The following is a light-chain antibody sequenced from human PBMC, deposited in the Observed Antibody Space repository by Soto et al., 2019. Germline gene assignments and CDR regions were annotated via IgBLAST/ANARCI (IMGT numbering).Light chain of an antibody. CDR1: QSVSSSY. CDR2: GAS. CDR3: QQYGSSPRT. J-gene: IGKJ1*01. Sequence: ELVLTQSPGTLSFSPGERATLSCRASQSVSSSYLAWYQQKPGQAPRLLIYGASSRATGIPDRFSGSGSGTDFALTISRLEPEDFAVYYCQQYGSSPRTFGKGTKVEIK. V-gene: IGKV3-20*01.